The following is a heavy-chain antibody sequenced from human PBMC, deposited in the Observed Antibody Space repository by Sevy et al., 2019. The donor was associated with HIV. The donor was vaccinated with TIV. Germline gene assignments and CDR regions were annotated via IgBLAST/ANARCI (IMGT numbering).Heavy chain of an antibody. J-gene: IGHJ4*02. CDR2: IYYSGST. Sequence: SETLSRTCTVSGGSVSSGSYYWSWIRQPPGKGLEWIGYIYYSGSTNYNPSLKSRVTISVDTSKNQFSLKLSSVTAADTAVYYCASWKTYYYDSSGYYFDYWGQGTLVTVSS. V-gene: IGHV4-61*01. D-gene: IGHD3-22*01. CDR3: ASWKTYYYDSSGYYFDY. CDR1: GGSVSSGSYY.